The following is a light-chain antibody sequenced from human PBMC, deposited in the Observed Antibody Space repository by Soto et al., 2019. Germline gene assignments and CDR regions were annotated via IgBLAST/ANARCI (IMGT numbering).Light chain of an antibody. V-gene: IGKV3-11*01. CDR3: QQLHDYPIT. Sequence: EIVLTQSPATLSLSPGARATLSCRASQSVSSYLAWYQQKPGQAPRLLIYDASNRATGIPARFSGSGSGTDFTLTISSLQPEDFATYYCQQLHDYPITFGQGTRLEIK. CDR1: QSVSSY. CDR2: DAS. J-gene: IGKJ5*01.